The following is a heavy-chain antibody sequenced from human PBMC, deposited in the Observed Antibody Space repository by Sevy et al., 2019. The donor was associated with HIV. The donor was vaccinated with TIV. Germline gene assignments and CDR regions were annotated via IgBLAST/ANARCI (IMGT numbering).Heavy chain of an antibody. CDR3: ARDGNRYYYDSSVYLPFDI. CDR1: GFTFSSYS. CDR2: ISSSSSTI. J-gene: IGHJ3*02. V-gene: IGHV3-48*02. Sequence: GGSLRLSCAASGFTFSSYSMNWVRQAPGKGLEWVSYISSSSSTIYYADSVKGRFTISRDNAKNSLYLQMNSLRDEDTAVYYCARDGNRYYYDSSVYLPFDIWGQGTMVTVSS. D-gene: IGHD3-22*01.